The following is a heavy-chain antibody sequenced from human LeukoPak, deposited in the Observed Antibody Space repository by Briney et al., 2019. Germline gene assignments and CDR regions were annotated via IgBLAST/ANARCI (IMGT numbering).Heavy chain of an antibody. CDR3: VGGFGELPY. CDR1: GFIFSGYW. Sequence: GGSLRLSCAASGFIFSGYWMHWVRQAPGKGLVWVSRINSDGSSPSYVDSVKGRFTISRDNAKNTLYLQMNSLRAEDTAVYYCVGGFGELPYWGQGALVTVSS. V-gene: IGHV3-74*01. D-gene: IGHD3-10*01. J-gene: IGHJ4*02. CDR2: INSDGSSP.